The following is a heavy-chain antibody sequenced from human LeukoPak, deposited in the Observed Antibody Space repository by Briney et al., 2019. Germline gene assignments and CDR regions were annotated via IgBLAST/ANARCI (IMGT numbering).Heavy chain of an antibody. Sequence: PGGSLRLSCAASGLTFRTYAMSWVRQAPGKGLEWVSSISSSSSYIYYADSVKGRFTISRDNAKNSLYLQMNSLRAEGTAVYYCARDATEMATPDYWGQGTLVTVSS. V-gene: IGHV3-21*01. J-gene: IGHJ4*02. CDR1: GLTFRTYA. CDR2: ISSSSSYI. D-gene: IGHD5-24*01. CDR3: ARDATEMATPDY.